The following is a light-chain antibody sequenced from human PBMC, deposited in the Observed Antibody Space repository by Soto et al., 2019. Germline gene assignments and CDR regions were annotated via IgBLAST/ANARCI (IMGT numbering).Light chain of an antibody. CDR3: QSYDSSLSGYV. CDR2: ENN. Sequence: QAVVTQPPSVSEAPGQRVTISCTGSSSNIGAGYEAHWYQQVPGTAPKLLIYENNNRPSGVPDRFSGSKSGTSASLAITGLQAEDEAEYSCQSYDSSLSGYVFGTGTQLTVL. V-gene: IGLV1-40*01. J-gene: IGLJ1*01. CDR1: SSNIGAGYE.